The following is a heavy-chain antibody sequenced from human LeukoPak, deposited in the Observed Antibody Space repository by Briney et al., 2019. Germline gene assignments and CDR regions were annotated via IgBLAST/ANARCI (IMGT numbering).Heavy chain of an antibody. V-gene: IGHV1-69*04. CDR2: IIPILGIA. Sequence: SVKVSCKASGGTFSSYAISWVRQAPGQGLEWMGRIIPILGIANYAQKFQGRVTITADKSTSTAYMELSSLRSEDTAVYYCARDWASTGDDYWGQGTLVTVSS. CDR3: ARDWASTGDDY. J-gene: IGHJ4*02. D-gene: IGHD7-27*01. CDR1: GGTFSSYA.